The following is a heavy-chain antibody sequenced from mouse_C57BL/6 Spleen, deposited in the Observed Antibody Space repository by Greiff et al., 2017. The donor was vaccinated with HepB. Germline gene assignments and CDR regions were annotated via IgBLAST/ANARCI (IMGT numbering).Heavy chain of an antibody. CDR2: INPNNGGT. V-gene: IGHV1-18*01. Sequence: VQLKQSGPELVKPGASVKIPCKASGYTFTDYNMDWVKQSHGKSLEWIGDINPNNGGTIYNQKFKGKATLTVDKSSSTAYMELRSLTSEDTAVYYCARRGTSYYYGSSYWYFDVWGTGTTVTVSS. CDR3: ARRGTSYYYGSSYWYFDV. J-gene: IGHJ1*03. CDR1: GYTFTDYN. D-gene: IGHD1-1*01.